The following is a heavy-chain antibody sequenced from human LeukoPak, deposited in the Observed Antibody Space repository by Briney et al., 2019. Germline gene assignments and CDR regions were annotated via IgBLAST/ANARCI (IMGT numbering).Heavy chain of an antibody. Sequence: PGGSLRLSCAASGFIFSSYGMHWVRQAPGKGLEWVAVIWYDGSNKYYADSVKGRFTISRDNSKNTLYLQMNSLRAEDTAVYSCAREYDILTRFAFDIWGQGTMVTVSS. CDR2: IWYDGSNK. D-gene: IGHD3-9*01. CDR3: AREYDILTRFAFDI. J-gene: IGHJ3*02. V-gene: IGHV3-33*01. CDR1: GFIFSSYG.